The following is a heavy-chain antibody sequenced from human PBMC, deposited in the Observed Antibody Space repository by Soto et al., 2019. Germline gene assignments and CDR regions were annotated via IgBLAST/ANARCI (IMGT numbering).Heavy chain of an antibody. CDR1: GFTFTNSA. V-gene: IGHV1-58*02. J-gene: IGHJ4*02. Sequence: ASVKVSCKASGFTFTNSAIQWVRPARGQRLEWIGWIVVGSGNTNYAQKFQERLTITRDMSTSTAYMELSSLRSEDTAVYYCATRGLPGSSSWYWNTNYYFDYWGQGTLVTVSS. CDR3: ATRGLPGSSSWYWNTNYYFDY. D-gene: IGHD6-13*01. CDR2: IVVGSGNT.